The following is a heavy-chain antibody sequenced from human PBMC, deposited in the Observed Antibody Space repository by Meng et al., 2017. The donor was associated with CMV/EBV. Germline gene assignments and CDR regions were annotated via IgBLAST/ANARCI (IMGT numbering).Heavy chain of an antibody. Sequence: GESLKISCAASGLTFSSYAMSWVRQAPGKGLEWVSAISGSGGSTYYADSVKGRFTISRDNSKNTLYLQMNSLRAEDTAVYYCAKGGSSGWIGRYWGQGTLVTVSS. D-gene: IGHD6-19*01. CDR3: AKGGSSGWIGRY. CDR1: GLTFSSYA. J-gene: IGHJ4*02. CDR2: ISGSGGST. V-gene: IGHV3-23*01.